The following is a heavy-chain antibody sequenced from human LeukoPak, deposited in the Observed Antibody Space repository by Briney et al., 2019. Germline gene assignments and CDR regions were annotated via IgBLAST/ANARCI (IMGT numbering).Heavy chain of an antibody. D-gene: IGHD1-1*01. J-gene: IGHJ4*02. CDR1: GFTFSSYS. CDR3: ARVPRSNWNEY. V-gene: IGHV3-48*01. CDR2: ISSSSTTI. Sequence: GGSLRLSCAASGFTFSSYSMMWVRQAPGKGLEWVSYISSSSTTIHYADSVKGRFTISRDNAKNSVYLQMNSLRAEDTAVYYCARVPRSNWNEYWGQGTLVTVSS.